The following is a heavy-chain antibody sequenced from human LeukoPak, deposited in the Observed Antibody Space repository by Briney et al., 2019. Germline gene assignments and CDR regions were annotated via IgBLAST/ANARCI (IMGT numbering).Heavy chain of an antibody. Sequence: PSETLSLTCTVSRGSINSYYWSWIRQPPGKGLQWMGYIDYSGSTDYNPSLKSRVIISLDTSKNQFSLNLTSVTAADTAVYYCARERRYYGELSDAFDVWGQGTMVTVSS. J-gene: IGHJ3*01. CDR1: RGSINSYY. CDR3: ARERRYYGELSDAFDV. CDR2: IDYSGST. V-gene: IGHV4-59*01. D-gene: IGHD1-26*01.